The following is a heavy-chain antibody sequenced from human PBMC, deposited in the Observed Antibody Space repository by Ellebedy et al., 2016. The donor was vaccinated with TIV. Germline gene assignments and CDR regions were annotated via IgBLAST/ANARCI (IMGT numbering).Heavy chain of an antibody. CDR3: ARGDSGSYLEY. J-gene: IGHJ4*02. V-gene: IGHV3-30*15. Sequence: GRFTISRDNSRNTLYLQMSNLRPEDTAMYYCARGDSGSYLEYWGQGTLLTVSS. D-gene: IGHD1-26*01.